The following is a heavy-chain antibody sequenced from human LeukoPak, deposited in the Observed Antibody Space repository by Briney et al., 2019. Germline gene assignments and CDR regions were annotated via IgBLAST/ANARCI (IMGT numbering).Heavy chain of an antibody. CDR3: AGGKYYYDSSGYLYAFDI. J-gene: IGHJ3*02. CDR2: IYTSGST. CDR1: GGSISSYY. Sequence: SETLSLTCTVSGGSISSYYWSWIRQPAGKGLEWIGRIYTSGSTNYNPSLKSRVIMSVDTSKNQFSLKLCSVTAADTAVYYCAGGKYYYDSSGYLYAFDIWGQGTMVTVSS. V-gene: IGHV4-4*07. D-gene: IGHD3-22*01.